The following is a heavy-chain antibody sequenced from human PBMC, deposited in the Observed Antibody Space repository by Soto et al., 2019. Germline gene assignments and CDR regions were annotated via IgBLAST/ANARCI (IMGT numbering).Heavy chain of an antibody. CDR1: GYTFSSYF. CDR2: ISAYNGNT. D-gene: IGHD2-2*01. J-gene: IGHJ4*02. Sequence: QVQLVQSGAEVKKPGASVKVSCKASGYTFSSYFISWVRQAPGQGLEWMGWISAYNGNTNYAQNLQGRVTMTTDTSTSPDYMELRSLRSYDTAVYYCERDLQPVDYGGQGTLVTVSS. CDR3: ERDLQPVDY. V-gene: IGHV1-18*01.